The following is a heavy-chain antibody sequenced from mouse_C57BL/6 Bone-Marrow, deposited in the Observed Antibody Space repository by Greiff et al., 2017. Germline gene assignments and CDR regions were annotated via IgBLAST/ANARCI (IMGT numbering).Heavy chain of an antibody. V-gene: IGHV1-50*01. CDR3: ARGGYWYFDV. J-gene: IGHJ1*03. CDR2: IDPSDSYT. Sequence: QVQLQQSGAELVKPGASVKLSCKASGYTFTSYWMQWVKQRPGQGLEWIGEIDPSDSYTNYNQKFKGKATLTVDTSSSTAYMQLSSLTSEDSAVYYCARGGYWYFDVWGTGTTVTVSS. CDR1: GYTFTSYW.